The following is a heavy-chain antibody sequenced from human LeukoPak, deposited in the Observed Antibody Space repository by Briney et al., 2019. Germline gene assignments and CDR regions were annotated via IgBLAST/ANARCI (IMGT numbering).Heavy chain of an antibody. CDR2: IWYDGSNK. J-gene: IGHJ3*01. D-gene: IGHD6-6*01. CDR1: GFTFSSYG. Sequence: GGSLRLSCAASGFTFSSYGMHWVRQAPGKGLEWVAVIWYDGSNKYYADSVKGRFTISRDNAKNSLYLQINSLRAEDTAVYYCARSSYSSSSSVWGQGTMVTVSS. V-gene: IGHV3-33*01. CDR3: ARSSYSSSSSV.